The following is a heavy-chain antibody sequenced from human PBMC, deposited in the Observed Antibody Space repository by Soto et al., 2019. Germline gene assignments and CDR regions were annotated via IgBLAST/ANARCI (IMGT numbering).Heavy chain of an antibody. CDR2: IYRSGST. CDR1: GGSFTSNNW. Sequence: LRRPLSLTCAVSGGSFTSNNWWTWVRQPPGQGLEWIGEIYRSGSTYYNPSLKSRVTISVDTSKNQFSLKLSSLTAADTAVYYCARHEKYVWGSYRSNWFDPWGQGTLVTVSS. J-gene: IGHJ5*02. CDR3: ARHEKYVWGSYRSNWFDP. V-gene: IGHV4-4*02. D-gene: IGHD3-16*02.